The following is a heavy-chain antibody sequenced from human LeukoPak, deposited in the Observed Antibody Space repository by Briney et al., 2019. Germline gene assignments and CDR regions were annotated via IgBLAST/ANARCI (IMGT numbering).Heavy chain of an antibody. D-gene: IGHD1-7*01. CDR2: MNADGRTI. V-gene: IGHV3-74*01. CDR1: GFTLSSSW. J-gene: IGHJ2*01. Sequence: GGSLRLSCAASGFTLSSSWMHWVRQGPGKGLVWVARMNADGRTINYADSVKGRFTISRDNAKNTLYLQMNSLRTEDAAVYYCERAGNYYFDLWGRGTQVTVSS. CDR3: ERAGNYYFDL.